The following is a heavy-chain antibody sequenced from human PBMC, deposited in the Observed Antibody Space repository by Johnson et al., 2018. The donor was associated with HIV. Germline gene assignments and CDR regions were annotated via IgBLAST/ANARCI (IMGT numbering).Heavy chain of an antibody. CDR3: AREGQGPNDAGDI. CDR1: GFTFRSYD. J-gene: IGHJ3*02. Sequence: VQLVESGGGLVQPGGSLRLSCAASGFTFRSYDMHWVRQVTGKGLEWVSAIGTISDTFYPDSVKGRFTISRDNAKNSLYLQMNSLKAGDTAVYYCAREGQGPNDAGDIWGPGAMATV. V-gene: IGHV3-13*01. CDR2: IGTISDT.